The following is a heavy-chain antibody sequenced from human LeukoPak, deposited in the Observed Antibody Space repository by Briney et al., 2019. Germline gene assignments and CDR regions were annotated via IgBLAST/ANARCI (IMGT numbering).Heavy chain of an antibody. CDR2: IYYSGST. CDR1: GGSISSGGYY. Sequence: SETLSLTCTVSGGSISSGGYYWGWIRQHPGKGLEWIGYIYYSGSTYYNPSLKSRVTISVDTSKNQFSLKLSSVTAADTAVYYCARGGSYPYYFDYWGQGTLVTVSS. J-gene: IGHJ4*02. D-gene: IGHD1-26*01. V-gene: IGHV4-31*03. CDR3: ARGGSYPYYFDY.